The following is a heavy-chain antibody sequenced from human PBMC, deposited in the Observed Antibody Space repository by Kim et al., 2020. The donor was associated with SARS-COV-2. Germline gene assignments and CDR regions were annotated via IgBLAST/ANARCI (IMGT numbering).Heavy chain of an antibody. J-gene: IGHJ4*02. CDR3: AKDTSSVVLYYFDY. CDR2: ISWNSGSI. Sequence: GGSLRLSCAASGFTFGDYAMHWVRQAPGKGLEWVSCISWNSGSIGYADSVKGRFTISRDNAKNSLYLQMNSLRAEDTALYYCAKDTSSVVLYYFDYWGQGTLVTVSS. CDR1: GFTFGDYA. V-gene: IGHV3-9*01. D-gene: IGHD2-15*01.